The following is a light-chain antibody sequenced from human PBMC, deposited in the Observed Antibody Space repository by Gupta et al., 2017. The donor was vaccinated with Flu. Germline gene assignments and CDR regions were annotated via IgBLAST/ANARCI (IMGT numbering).Light chain of an antibody. CDR3: QQVYSSPYT. CDR2: WAS. V-gene: IGKV4-1*01. CDR1: QSVLYSSNNKNY. J-gene: IGKJ2*01. Sequence: DIVMTQSPDSLAVSLGERATINCKSSQSVLYSSNNKNYLAWYQQKPGQPPELLIYWASTRESGVPDRISGSGSGTDFTLTISSLQAEDVAVYYCQQVYSSPYTFGQGTKLEIK.